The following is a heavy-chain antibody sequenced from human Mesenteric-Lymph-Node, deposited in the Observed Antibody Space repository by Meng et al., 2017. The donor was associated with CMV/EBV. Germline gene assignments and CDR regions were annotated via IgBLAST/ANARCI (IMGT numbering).Heavy chain of an antibody. CDR2: ISSSSSTI. V-gene: IGHV3-48*04. CDR1: GFTFSSYS. J-gene: IGHJ4*02. D-gene: IGHD2-21*01. CDR3: ASIGGCGGDCYYDY. Sequence: GESLKISCAASGFTFSSYSMNWVRQAPGKGLEWVSYISSSSSTIYYADSVKGRFTISRDNAKNSLYLQMNSLRAEDTAMYYCASIGGCGGDCYYDYWGQGTLVTVSS.